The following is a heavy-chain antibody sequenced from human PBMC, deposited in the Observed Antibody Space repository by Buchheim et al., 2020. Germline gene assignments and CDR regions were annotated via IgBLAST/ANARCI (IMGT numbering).Heavy chain of an antibody. CDR1: GGSITSSYYY. D-gene: IGHD4-23*01. J-gene: IGHJ4*02. V-gene: IGHV4-39*01. CDR2: IYYSGAT. CDR3: ASKVYGGPFDY. Sequence: QLQLQGSGPGLVRPSETLSLACIVSGGSITSSYYYWGWIRQPPGKGLEWIGSIYYSGATYYNPSLKSRVTISMDSSKNQFSLNLDSVTAADTAVYYCASKVYGGPFDYWGQG.